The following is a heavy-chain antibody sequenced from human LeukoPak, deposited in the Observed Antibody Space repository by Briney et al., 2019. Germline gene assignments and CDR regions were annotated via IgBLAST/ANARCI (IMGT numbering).Heavy chain of an antibody. CDR3: AGDKSVATAPRHPFDY. V-gene: IGHV1-18*01. CDR1: GYASNAYG. Sequence: ASVKVSCKPSGYASNAYGISWVRQAPGRGLEWLGWISGYNYNTNYAQMFRGRVTMTIDTSTITAYMELRSLTSDDTAVYYCAGDKSVATAPRHPFDYWGQGTLITVSS. CDR2: ISGYNYNT. J-gene: IGHJ4*02. D-gene: IGHD5-12*01.